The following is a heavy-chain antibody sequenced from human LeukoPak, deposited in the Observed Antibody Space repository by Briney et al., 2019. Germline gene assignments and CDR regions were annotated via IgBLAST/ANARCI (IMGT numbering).Heavy chain of an antibody. CDR1: GGSXSXTSYY. V-gene: IGHV4-39*01. CDR3: ARRVGSGYWYFDL. Sequence: SETLSLTCTVSGGSXSXTSYYXXWXRQPPGKGLECIGSVYYSGSTYYNPSLKSRVTMSVDTSTNQFSLKLSSVTAADTAVYYCARRVGSGYWYFDLWGRGTLVTVSS. J-gene: IGHJ2*01. D-gene: IGHD2-15*01. CDR2: VYYSGST.